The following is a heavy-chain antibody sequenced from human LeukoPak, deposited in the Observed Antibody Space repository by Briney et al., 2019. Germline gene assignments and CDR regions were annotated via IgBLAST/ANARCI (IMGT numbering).Heavy chain of an antibody. CDR1: GFTFSSYG. V-gene: IGHV3-30*02. J-gene: IGHJ4*02. CDR2: IRYDGSNK. CDR3: ALPMGQD. D-gene: IGHD3-10*01. Sequence: PGGPLRLSCAASGFTFSSYGMHWVRQAPGKGLEWVAFIRYDGSNKFYADSVKGRFTISRDNSKNTLYLQMNSLRSEDTAVYYCALPMGQDWGQGTLVTVSS.